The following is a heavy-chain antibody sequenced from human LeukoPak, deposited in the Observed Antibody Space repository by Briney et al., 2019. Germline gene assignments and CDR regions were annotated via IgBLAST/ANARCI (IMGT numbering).Heavy chain of an antibody. CDR2: ISGSGDNT. CDR1: GFTFSSYA. CDR3: GGAKFYYYGMDV. Sequence: GGSLRLSCAASGFTFSSYAMSWVRQAPGKGLEWVSAISGSGDNTHYADSVKGRLTISRDNSKNTLYLQMNSLRVEDTAVYYCGGAKFYYYGMDVWGQGTTVTVSS. J-gene: IGHJ6*02. D-gene: IGHD1-26*01. V-gene: IGHV3-23*01.